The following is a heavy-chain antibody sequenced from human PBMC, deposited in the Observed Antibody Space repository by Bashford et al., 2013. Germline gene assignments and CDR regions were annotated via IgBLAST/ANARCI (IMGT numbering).Heavy chain of an antibody. CDR1: GFTFSDSY. J-gene: IGHJ5*02. V-gene: IGHV3-7*03. D-gene: IGHD3-9*01. CDR2: INRDGSEK. CDR3: VKSSLYNILTAYFPFPSGP. Sequence: GGSLRLSCAASGFTFSDSYMSWVRQAPGKGLEWVANINRDGSEKYCVDSVKGRFTVSRDNSKNTLYLQMNSLRAEDTAVYYCVKSSLYNILTAYFPFPSGPWGQGTQVTVSS.